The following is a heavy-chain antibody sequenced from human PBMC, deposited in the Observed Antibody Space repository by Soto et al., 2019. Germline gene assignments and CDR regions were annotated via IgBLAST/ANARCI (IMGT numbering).Heavy chain of an antibody. Sequence: GGSLRLSCAASGFTFSSYGMHWVRQAPGKGLEWVAVIWYDGSNKYYADSVKGRFTISRDNSKNTLYLQMNSLRAEDTAVYYCAKDAPYDYYYYMDVWGKGTTVTVSS. CDR1: GFTFSSYG. V-gene: IGHV3-33*06. CDR3: AKDAPYDYYYYMDV. CDR2: IWYDGSNK. J-gene: IGHJ6*03.